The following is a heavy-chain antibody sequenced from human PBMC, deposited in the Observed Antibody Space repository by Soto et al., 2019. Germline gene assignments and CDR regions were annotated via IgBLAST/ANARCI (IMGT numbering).Heavy chain of an antibody. CDR2: ISAYNGNT. V-gene: IGHV1-18*01. CDR1: GYTFTSYG. J-gene: IGHJ5*02. CDR3: ARDHPAWLGEPVGWFDP. D-gene: IGHD3-10*01. Sequence: ASGKVSCKASGYTFTSYGISGVRQAPGRGLEWMGWISAYNGNTNYAQKLQGRVTMTTDTSTSTAYMELRSLRSDDTAVYYCARDHPAWLGEPVGWFDPWGQGTLVTVSS.